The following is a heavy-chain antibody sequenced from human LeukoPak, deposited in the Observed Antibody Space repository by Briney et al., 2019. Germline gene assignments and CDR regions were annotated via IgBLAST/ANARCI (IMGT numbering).Heavy chain of an antibody. V-gene: IGHV3-23*01. CDR1: GFTFSSYA. Sequence: PGGSLRLSCAASGFTFSSYAMSWVRQAPGKGLEWVSAISGSGGSTYYADSVKGRFTISRDNSKNTLYPQMNSLRAEDTAVYYCAKRTPIVVVPAVYYYYYMDVWGKGTTVTVSS. CDR3: AKRTPIVVVPAVYYYYYMDV. J-gene: IGHJ6*03. CDR2: ISGSGGST. D-gene: IGHD2-2*01.